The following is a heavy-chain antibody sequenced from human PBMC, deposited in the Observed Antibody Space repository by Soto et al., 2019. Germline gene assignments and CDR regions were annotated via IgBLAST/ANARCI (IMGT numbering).Heavy chain of an antibody. CDR3: ARDFDY. V-gene: IGHV1-3*01. CDR1: GYTFTSYA. Sequence: QVQLVQSGAEVKKPGASVKVSCKASGYTFTSYAMHWVRQVPGQRLEWMGWINAGNGNTKYSQKFQGRVTITRDTSASTAYMELSSLRPEDTAVYYCARDFDYWGQGTLVTVSS. J-gene: IGHJ4*02. CDR2: INAGNGNT.